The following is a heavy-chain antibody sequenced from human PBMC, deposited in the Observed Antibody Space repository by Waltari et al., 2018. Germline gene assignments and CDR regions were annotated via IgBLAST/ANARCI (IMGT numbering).Heavy chain of an antibody. CDR2: IYTSGST. Sequence: QVQLQESGPGLVKPSQTLSLTCTVSGGSISSGSYYWSWIRQPAGKGLEWIGRIYTSGSTNYNPSLKSRVTISVDTSKNQFSLKLSSVTAADTAVYYCARGLELPLDWGQGTLVTVSS. V-gene: IGHV4-61*02. J-gene: IGHJ4*02. D-gene: IGHD1-7*01. CDR3: ARGLELPLD. CDR1: GGSISSGSYY.